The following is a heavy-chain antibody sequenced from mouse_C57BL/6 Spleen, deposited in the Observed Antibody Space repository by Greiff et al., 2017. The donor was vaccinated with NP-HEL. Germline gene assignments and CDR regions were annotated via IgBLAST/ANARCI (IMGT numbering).Heavy chain of an antibody. V-gene: IGHV1-54*01. D-gene: IGHD4-1*01. CDR1: GYAFTNYL. CDR3: ARRRNWDVGDY. Sequence: QVQLQQSGAELVRPGTSVKVSCKASGYAFTNYLIEWVKQRPGQGLEWIGVINPGSGGTNYNEKFKGKATLTADKSSSTAYMQLSSLTSEDSAVYFCARRRNWDVGDYWGQGTTLTVSS. J-gene: IGHJ2*01. CDR2: INPGSGGT.